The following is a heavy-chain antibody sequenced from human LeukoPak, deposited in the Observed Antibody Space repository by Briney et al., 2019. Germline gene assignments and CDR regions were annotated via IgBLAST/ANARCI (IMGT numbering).Heavy chain of an antibody. Sequence: SETLSLTCTVSGGSISSSSYYWGWIRQPPGKGLEWIGNIYYSGSTYYNPSLKSRVTISLDTSKNQFSLKLSSVTAADTAVYYCARDNAYSSGWYSYYYYMDVWGKGTTVTVSS. CDR2: IYYSGST. J-gene: IGHJ6*03. D-gene: IGHD6-19*01. V-gene: IGHV4-39*02. CDR3: ARDNAYSSGWYSYYYYMDV. CDR1: GGSISSSSYY.